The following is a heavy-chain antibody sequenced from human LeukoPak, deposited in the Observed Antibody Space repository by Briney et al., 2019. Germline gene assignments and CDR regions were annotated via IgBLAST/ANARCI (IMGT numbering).Heavy chain of an antibody. Sequence: GGSLRLSCAASGFTVSSNYMSWVRQAPGKGLEWVSAISGSGGSTYYADSVKGRFTISRDNSKNTLYLQMNSLRAEDTAVYYCAKPELGSDAFDIWGQGTMVTVSS. V-gene: IGHV3-23*01. D-gene: IGHD7-27*01. CDR2: ISGSGGST. CDR1: GFTVSSNY. CDR3: AKPELGSDAFDI. J-gene: IGHJ3*02.